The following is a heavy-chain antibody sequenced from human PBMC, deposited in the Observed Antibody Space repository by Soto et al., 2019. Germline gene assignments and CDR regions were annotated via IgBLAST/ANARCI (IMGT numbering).Heavy chain of an antibody. Sequence: QVQLQESGPGLVKPSETLSLTCSVSGGSVSNYYWSGFRQPAGKGLEWIGRIYTGGSTNYNPSLKSRVTLSVDTSKNQFSLRLTSVTAADTAVYYCARANVGPPGGGSWTMPFDFWGQGTLVTVSS. V-gene: IGHV4-4*07. J-gene: IGHJ4*02. CDR2: IYTGGST. D-gene: IGHD2-15*01. CDR1: GGSVSNYY. CDR3: ARANVGPPGGGSWTMPFDF.